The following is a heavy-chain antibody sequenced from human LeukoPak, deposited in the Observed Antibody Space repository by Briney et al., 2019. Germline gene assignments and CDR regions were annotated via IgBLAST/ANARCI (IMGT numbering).Heavy chain of an antibody. J-gene: IGHJ6*03. CDR1: GFTFSSYA. Sequence: GGSLRLSCAASGFTFSSYAMSWVRQAPGKGLEWVSAISGSGGSTYYADSVKARFTISRDNSKNTLYLQMNGLRAEDTAVYYCAKDRSGYYYYMDVWGKGTTVTVSS. CDR2: ISGSGGST. D-gene: IGHD6-25*01. V-gene: IGHV3-23*01. CDR3: AKDRSGYYYYMDV.